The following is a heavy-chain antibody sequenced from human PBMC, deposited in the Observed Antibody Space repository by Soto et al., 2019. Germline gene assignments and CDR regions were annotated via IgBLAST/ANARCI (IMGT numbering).Heavy chain of an antibody. CDR2: IYYSGRT. CDR1: GGSITSSESY. Sequence: SETLSLTCTVSGGSITSSESYWGWIRQSPGKGLEWIGTIYYSGRTFHNPSLKSRITISVDTSKNHFSLQLPSLTASDTAVYYCARHHILQRPDYWGQGTLVTVSS. J-gene: IGHJ4*02. V-gene: IGHV4-39*01. D-gene: IGHD6-25*01. CDR3: ARHHILQRPDY.